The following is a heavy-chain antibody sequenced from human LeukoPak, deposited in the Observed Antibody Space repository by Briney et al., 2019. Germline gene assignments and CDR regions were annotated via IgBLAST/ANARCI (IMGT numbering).Heavy chain of an antibody. CDR1: GGSISSGGYS. CDR3: ARTPRIFAFDI. V-gene: IGHV4-30-2*01. J-gene: IGHJ3*02. CDR2: IYHSGST. Sequence: SQTLSLTCAVSGGSISSGGYSWSWIRQPPGAGLEWIGYIYHSGSTYYNPSLKSRVTISVDRSKNQFPLKLSSVTAADTAVYYCARTPRIFAFDIWGQGTMVTVSS. D-gene: IGHD3-9*01.